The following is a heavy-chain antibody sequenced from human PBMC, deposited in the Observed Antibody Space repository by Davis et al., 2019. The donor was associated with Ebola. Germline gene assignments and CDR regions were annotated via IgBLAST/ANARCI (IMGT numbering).Heavy chain of an antibody. CDR3: ARQGGGSGRLTSFDH. Sequence: GESLKISCQGSGYNFRDYWIVRVRQMHGKGLEWMGNIYPGDSDTRYSPSFQGQVTLSADKYSTTAYLQWRSLKASDTAMYYCARQGGGSGRLTSFDHWGQGTLVTVSS. J-gene: IGHJ4*02. V-gene: IGHV5-51*01. CDR2: IYPGDSDT. CDR1: GYNFRDYW. D-gene: IGHD1-26*01.